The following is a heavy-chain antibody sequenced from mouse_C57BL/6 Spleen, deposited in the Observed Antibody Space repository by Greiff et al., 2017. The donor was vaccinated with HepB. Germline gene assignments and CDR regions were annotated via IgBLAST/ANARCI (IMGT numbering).Heavy chain of an antibody. D-gene: IGHD1-1*01. V-gene: IGHV14-3*01. J-gene: IGHJ4*01. Sequence: EVQGVESVAELVRPGASVKLSCTASGFNIKNTYMHWVKQRPEQGLEWIGRIDPANGNTKYAPKFQGKATIAADTSSNTAYLQLSSLTSEDTAIYYCARQAVVALYAMDYWGQGTSVTVSS. CDR1: GFNIKNTY. CDR3: ARQAVVALYAMDY. CDR2: IDPANGNT.